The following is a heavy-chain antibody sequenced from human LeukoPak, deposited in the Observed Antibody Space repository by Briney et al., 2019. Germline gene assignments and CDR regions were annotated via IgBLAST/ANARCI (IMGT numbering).Heavy chain of an antibody. Sequence: SETLSLTCAVYGGSFSGYYWSWIRQPPGKGLEWIGEINHSGSTNYNPSLKSRVTISVDTSKNQFSLKLSSVTAADTAVYYCARGPYDRGYCSGGSCYSSPYYFDYWGQGTLVTVSS. J-gene: IGHJ4*02. CDR1: GGSFSGYY. V-gene: IGHV4-34*01. CDR2: INHSGST. D-gene: IGHD2-15*01. CDR3: ARGPYDRGYCSGGSCYSSPYYFDY.